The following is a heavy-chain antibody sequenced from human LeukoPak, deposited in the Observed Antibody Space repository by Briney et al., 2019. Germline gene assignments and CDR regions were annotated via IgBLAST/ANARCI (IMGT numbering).Heavy chain of an antibody. J-gene: IGHJ4*02. D-gene: IGHD2-2*01. CDR1: GFNFSTYA. CDR2: ISSDGSNQ. CDR3: AGDLLCRTTNCYREWSY. Sequence: GGSLRLSCVASGFNFSTYAMHWVRQAPGKGLEWVAIISSDGSNQYCADSVKGRFTISRDNSKNTLYLQMYSLRPEDTAVYYCAGDLLCRTTNCYREWSYWGQGTLVTVSS. V-gene: IGHV3-30-3*01.